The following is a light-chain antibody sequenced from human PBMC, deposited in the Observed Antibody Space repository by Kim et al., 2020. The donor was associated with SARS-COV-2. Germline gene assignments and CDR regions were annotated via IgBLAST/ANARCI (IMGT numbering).Light chain of an antibody. CDR2: AAS. V-gene: IGKV1-9*01. CDR1: QDINNY. CDR3: QQLSTYPIT. J-gene: IGKJ5*01. Sequence: SVGDKVTITCRASQDINNYLAWYQQKAGKAPQLLIYAASSLHSGVPSRFSGSGSGTAFALTISSLQPEDFATYYCQQLSTYPITFGQGTRLEIK.